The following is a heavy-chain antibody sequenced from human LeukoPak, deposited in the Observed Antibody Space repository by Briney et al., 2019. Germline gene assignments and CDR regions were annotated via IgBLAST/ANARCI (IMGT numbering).Heavy chain of an antibody. Sequence: PGGSLRLSCAASGFTFSSYIMNWVRQAPGKGLEWVSSISSSSSYIYSADSVKGRFTISRDNAKNSLYLQMNSLRAEDTAVYYCARDGDDSSGYYGDYWGQGTLVTVSS. CDR2: ISSSSSYI. J-gene: IGHJ4*02. V-gene: IGHV3-21*01. CDR3: ARDGDDSSGYYGDY. CDR1: GFTFSSYI. D-gene: IGHD3-22*01.